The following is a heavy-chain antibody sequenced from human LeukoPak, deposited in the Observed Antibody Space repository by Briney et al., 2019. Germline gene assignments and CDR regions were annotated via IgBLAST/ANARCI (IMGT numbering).Heavy chain of an antibody. V-gene: IGHV3-30*04. CDR2: ISYDGSNK. CDR1: GFTFSSYA. D-gene: IGHD1-1*01. CDR3: ARVLQNWNDDNYYYGMDV. J-gene: IGHJ6*02. Sequence: PGGSLRLSCAASGFTFSSYAMHWVRQAPGKGLEWVAVISYDGSNKYYADSMKGRFTISRDNSKNTLYLQMNSLRAEDTAVYYCARVLQNWNDDNYYYGMDVWGQGTTVTVSS.